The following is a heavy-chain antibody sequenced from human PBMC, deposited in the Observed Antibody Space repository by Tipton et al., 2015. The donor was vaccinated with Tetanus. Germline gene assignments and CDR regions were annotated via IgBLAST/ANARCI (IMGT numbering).Heavy chain of an antibody. CDR2: IKQDGSEK. J-gene: IGHJ6*02. Sequence: SLRLSCAASGFTFSSQWMSWVRQAPGKGLEWVASIKQDGSEKYYVDSVKGRFTISRDNAKNSLHLQMNSLTAEDTAVYYCARSESRIAPRIPWGMDIWGQGTTVTVSS. D-gene: IGHD6-6*01. CDR1: GFTFSSQW. CDR3: ARSESRIAPRIPWGMDI. V-gene: IGHV3-7*01.